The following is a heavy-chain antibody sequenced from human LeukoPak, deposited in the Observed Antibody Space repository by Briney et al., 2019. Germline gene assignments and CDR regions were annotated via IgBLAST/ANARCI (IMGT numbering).Heavy chain of an antibody. CDR1: GYTFTGYY. V-gene: IGHV1-2*02. Sequence: ASVKVSCKASGYTFTGYYMHWVRQAPGQGLEWMGWINPNSGGTNYAQKFQGRVTMTRDTSISTAYMELSRLRSDDTAVYYCARTGGGYDFWSGYYTHTRGLNWFDPWGQGTLVTVSS. J-gene: IGHJ5*02. CDR2: INPNSGGT. D-gene: IGHD3-3*01. CDR3: ARTGGGYDFWSGYYTHTRGLNWFDP.